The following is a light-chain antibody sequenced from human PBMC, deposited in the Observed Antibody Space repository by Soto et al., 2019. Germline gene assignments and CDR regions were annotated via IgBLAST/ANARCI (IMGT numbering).Light chain of an antibody. J-gene: IGKJ4*01. V-gene: IGKV3-20*01. Sequence: EIVLTQSPGTLSLSPGERATLSCRASQSVSSSYLAWYQQKPGQAPRLLIYGASSRATGIPDRFSGSGSGADFTLTISRLEPEHFAVYYSQQYGSSFGGGTKVEIK. CDR3: QQYGSS. CDR2: GAS. CDR1: QSVSSSY.